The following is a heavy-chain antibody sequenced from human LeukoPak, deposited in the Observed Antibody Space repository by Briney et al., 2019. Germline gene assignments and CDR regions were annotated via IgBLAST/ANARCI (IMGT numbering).Heavy chain of an antibody. CDR3: AKEPGLHSWYFDL. CDR2: ISGSGGST. Sequence: GGSLRLSCAASGLTFSSYAMSWVRQAPGKGLEWVSAISGSGGSTYYADSVKGRFTISRDNSKNTLYLRMNGLRAEDTAVYYCAKEPGLHSWYFDLWGRGTLVTVSS. J-gene: IGHJ2*01. D-gene: IGHD3/OR15-3a*01. CDR1: GLTFSSYA. V-gene: IGHV3-23*01.